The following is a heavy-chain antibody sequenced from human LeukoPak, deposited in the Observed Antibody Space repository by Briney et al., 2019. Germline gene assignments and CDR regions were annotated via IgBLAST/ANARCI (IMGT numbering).Heavy chain of an antibody. J-gene: IGHJ4*02. CDR2: ISGSGGST. D-gene: IGHD4-17*01. V-gene: IGHV3-23*01. CDR1: GFTFSSYA. Sequence: GGYLRLSCAASGFTFSSYAMSWVRQAPGKGLEWVSAISGSGGSTYYADSVKGRFTISRDNSKNTLYLQMNSLRAEDTAVYYCAKPDYGDYEVPFDSWGQGTLVTVSS. CDR3: AKPDYGDYEVPFDS.